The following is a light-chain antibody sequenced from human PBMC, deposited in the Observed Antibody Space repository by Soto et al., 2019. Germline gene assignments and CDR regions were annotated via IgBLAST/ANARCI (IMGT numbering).Light chain of an antibody. Sequence: EIMMTQSPPTLSVSPGERATLSCRASQSVSSSLAWYQQKPGQAPRLLIYGASTRATGTPARFSGSGSGTEFTLTISSLQSEDFAVYYCQQYKSWPPITFGQGTRLEI. CDR1: QSVSSS. CDR2: GAS. J-gene: IGKJ5*01. V-gene: IGKV3-15*01. CDR3: QQYKSWPPIT.